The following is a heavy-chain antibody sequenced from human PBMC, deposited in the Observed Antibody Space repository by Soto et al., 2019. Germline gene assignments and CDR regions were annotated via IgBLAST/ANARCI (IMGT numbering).Heavy chain of an antibody. Sequence: VASVKVSCKASGGTFSSYTISWVRQAPGQGLEWMGRIIPILGIANYAQKFQGRVTITADKSTSTAYMELSSLRSEDTAVYYCATYSISFYGDYEYYYYMDVWGKGTTVTVSS. J-gene: IGHJ6*03. CDR1: GGTFSSYT. CDR2: IIPILGIA. V-gene: IGHV1-69*02. D-gene: IGHD4-17*01. CDR3: ATYSISFYGDYEYYYYMDV.